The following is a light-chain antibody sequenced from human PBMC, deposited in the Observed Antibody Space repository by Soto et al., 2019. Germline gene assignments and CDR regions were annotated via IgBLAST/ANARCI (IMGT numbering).Light chain of an antibody. CDR1: QIVSSSY. CDR2: DAS. V-gene: IGKV3D-20*02. J-gene: IGKJ5*01. Sequence: EIVVTQSPGTLSLSPGERATLSCRASQIVSSSYLAWYQQKPGQAPRLLIYDASNRATGIPARFSGSGSGTDFTLTISSLEHEDFAVYYCQQRSNWHPITFGQGTRLEIK. CDR3: QQRSNWHPIT.